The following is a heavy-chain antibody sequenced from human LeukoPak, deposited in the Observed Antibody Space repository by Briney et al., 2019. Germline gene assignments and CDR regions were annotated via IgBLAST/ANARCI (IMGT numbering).Heavy chain of an antibody. J-gene: IGHJ4*02. CDR3: ARDTIVGATSPYFDY. V-gene: IGHV3-30-3*01. D-gene: IGHD1-26*01. CDR1: GFTFSSYA. Sequence: GGSLRLSCAASGFTFSSYAMHWVRQAPGKGLEWVAVISYDGSNKYYADSVKGRFTISRDNSKNTLYLQMNSLRAEDTAVYYCARDTIVGATSPYFDYWGQGTLVTVSS. CDR2: ISYDGSNK.